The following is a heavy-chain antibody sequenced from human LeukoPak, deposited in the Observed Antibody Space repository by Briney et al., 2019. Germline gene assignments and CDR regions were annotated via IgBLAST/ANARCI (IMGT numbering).Heavy chain of an antibody. D-gene: IGHD2-21*02. J-gene: IGHJ4*02. CDR3: ARATRGGDQPSFDY. V-gene: IGHV1-69*05. Sequence: SVKVSCKASGGTFSSYAISWVRQAPGQGLEWMGRIIPIFGTANYAQKFQGRVTITTDESTSTANMELSSLRSEDTAVYYCARATRGGDQPSFDYWGQGTLVTVSS. CDR2: IIPIFGTA. CDR1: GGTFSSYA.